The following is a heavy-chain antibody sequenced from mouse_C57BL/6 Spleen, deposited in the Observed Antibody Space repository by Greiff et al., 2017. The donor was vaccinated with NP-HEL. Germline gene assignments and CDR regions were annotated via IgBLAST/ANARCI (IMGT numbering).Heavy chain of an antibody. Sequence: QVQLKESGSELRSPGSSVKLSCKDFDSEVFPIAYMSWVRQKPGHGFEWIGGILPSIGRTIYGEKFEDKATLDADTLSNTAYLELNSLTSEDSAIYYCARDYGRGNWYFDVWGTGTTVTVSS. J-gene: IGHJ1*03. CDR2: ILPSIGRT. CDR3: ARDYGRGNWYFDV. V-gene: IGHV15-2*01. D-gene: IGHD1-1*01. CDR1: DSEVFPIAY.